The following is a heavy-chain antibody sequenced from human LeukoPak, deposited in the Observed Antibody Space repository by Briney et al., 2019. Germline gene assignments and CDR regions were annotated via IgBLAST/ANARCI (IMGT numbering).Heavy chain of an antibody. Sequence: SETLSLTCTVSGGSISSSSYYWGWIRQPPGKGLEWIGSIYYSGSTYYNPSLKSRVTISVDTSKNQFSLKLSSVTAADTAVYYCARERIQLWLGDHDAFDIWGQGTMVTVSS. CDR2: IYYSGST. J-gene: IGHJ3*02. V-gene: IGHV4-39*07. D-gene: IGHD5-18*01. CDR1: GGSISSSSYY. CDR3: ARERIQLWLGDHDAFDI.